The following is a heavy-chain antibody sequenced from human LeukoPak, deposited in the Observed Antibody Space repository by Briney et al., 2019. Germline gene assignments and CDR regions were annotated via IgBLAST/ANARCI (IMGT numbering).Heavy chain of an antibody. CDR2: ISYDGSNK. J-gene: IGHJ3*02. V-gene: IGHV3-30*04. CDR3: AKSISHPVTNAFDI. D-gene: IGHD4-17*01. CDR1: GFTFSSYA. Sequence: GGSLRLSCAASGFTFSSYAMHWVRQAPGKGLEWVAVISYDGSNKYYADSVKGRFTISRDNSKNTLYLQMNSLRAEDTAVYYCAKSISHPVTNAFDIWGQGTMVTVSS.